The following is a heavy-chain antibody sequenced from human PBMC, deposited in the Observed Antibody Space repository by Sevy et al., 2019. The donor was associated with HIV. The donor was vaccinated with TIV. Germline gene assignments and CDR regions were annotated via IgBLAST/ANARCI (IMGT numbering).Heavy chain of an antibody. Sequence: SETLSLTCTVSGGSFTGFYWNWIRQPPGKGLEWIANIYYNGNTNYNPSLKSRVTLSLDTSKNQFSLRLSSVTAADTAMYYCAGENAWGRGYSWGQGTLVTVSS. CDR2: IYYNGNT. CDR1: GGSFTGFY. V-gene: IGHV4-59*08. CDR3: AGENAWGRGYS. D-gene: IGHD1-26*01. J-gene: IGHJ4*02.